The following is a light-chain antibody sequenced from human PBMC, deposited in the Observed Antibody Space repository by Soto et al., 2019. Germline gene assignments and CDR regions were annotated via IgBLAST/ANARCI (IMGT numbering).Light chain of an antibody. CDR1: QSISSW. J-gene: IGKJ1*01. V-gene: IGKV1-5*01. CDR3: QQYDYWPRT. Sequence: DIQMTQSPSTLSASVRDRVTITFRASQSISSWLAWYQQKPGKAPKLLIYDASSLESGVPSRFSGSGSGTEFSLTISSLQSEDFAVYYCQQYDYWPRTFGQGTKVDIK. CDR2: DAS.